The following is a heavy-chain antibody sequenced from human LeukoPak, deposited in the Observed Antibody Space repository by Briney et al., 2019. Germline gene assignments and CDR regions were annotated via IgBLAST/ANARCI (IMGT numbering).Heavy chain of an antibody. CDR3: ARDSSGWFYFDY. CDR2: INHSGST. J-gene: IGHJ4*02. V-gene: IGHV4-34*01. CDR1: GGSFSGYY. D-gene: IGHD6-19*01. Sequence: SETLSLTCAVYGGSFSGYYWSWIRQPPGKGLEWIGEINHSGSTNYNPSLKSRVTISVDTSKNQFSLKLSSVTAADTAVYYCARDSSGWFYFDYWGQGTLVTVSS.